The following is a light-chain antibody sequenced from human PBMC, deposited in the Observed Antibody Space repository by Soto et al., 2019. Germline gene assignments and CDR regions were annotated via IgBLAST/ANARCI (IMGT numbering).Light chain of an antibody. V-gene: IGKV3-20*01. CDR1: QSVSSSY. CDR3: QQYGSSPWT. CDR2: GTS. J-gene: IGKJ1*01. Sequence: EILLTQSPGTLSLSPGERATLSFRASQSVSSSYLAWYQQKPGQAPRIXIYGTSSRATGIPDRVSGSGSGTEFTLTISRLEPEDFEVYYCQQYGSSPWTFGQGTKVDIK.